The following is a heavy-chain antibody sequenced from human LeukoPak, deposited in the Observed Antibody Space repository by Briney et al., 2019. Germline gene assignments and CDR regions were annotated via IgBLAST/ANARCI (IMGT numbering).Heavy chain of an antibody. D-gene: IGHD7-27*01. V-gene: IGHV3-33*01. CDR2: IWFDGSNK. CDR1: GFTFTNYG. CDR3: ARDPLHHPLTDLSGMDV. J-gene: IGHJ6*02. Sequence: PGGSLRLSCAASGFTFTNYGVHWVRQAPGKGLEWVAVIWFDGSNKYYADSVKGRFTISRDNSKNTLYLQMNSLRAEDTAVYYCARDPLHHPLTDLSGMDVWGQGTTVTVSS.